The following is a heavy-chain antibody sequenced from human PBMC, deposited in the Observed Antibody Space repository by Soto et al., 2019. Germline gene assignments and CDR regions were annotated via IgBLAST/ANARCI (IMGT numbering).Heavy chain of an antibody. CDR3: ARASRGYSGYDTFDY. Sequence: GGSLRLSCAASGFTFSSYDMHWVRQATGKGLEWVSAIGTAGDTYYPGSVKGRFTISRENAKNSLYLQMNSLRAGDTAVYYCARASRGYSGYDTFDYWGQGTLVTVSS. V-gene: IGHV3-13*01. CDR1: GFTFSSYD. D-gene: IGHD5-12*01. J-gene: IGHJ4*02. CDR2: IGTAGDT.